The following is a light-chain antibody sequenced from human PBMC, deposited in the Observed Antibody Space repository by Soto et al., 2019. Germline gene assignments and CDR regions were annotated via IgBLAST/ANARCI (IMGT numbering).Light chain of an antibody. V-gene: IGKV4-1*01. CDR1: QSVLYSFSNKNY. CDR2: WAS. CDR3: HQYYHNLYT. J-gene: IGKJ2*01. Sequence: DIVLTQSPDSLAVSLGERATINCKSSQSVLYSFSNKNYLAWYQQKPGQPPKLLIYWASTRQPGVPDRFSGSGSGTDFTLTISSLQAEEVAVYDCHQYYHNLYTFGQLTKVEIK.